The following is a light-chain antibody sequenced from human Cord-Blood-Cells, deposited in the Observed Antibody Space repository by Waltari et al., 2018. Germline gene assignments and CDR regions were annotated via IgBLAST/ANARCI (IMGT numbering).Light chain of an antibody. CDR3: CSYAGSSPWV. CDR1: SSDVGGYNL. J-gene: IGLJ3*02. V-gene: IGLV2-23*01. Sequence: QSALTQPASVSGSPGQSITISCTGTSSDVGGYNLVSWYQQHPGKAPKRMIYEGSKRPSGVSNRFSGSKSGNTASLTIAGLQAEDEADYYCCSYAGSSPWVFGGGTKLTVL. CDR2: EGS.